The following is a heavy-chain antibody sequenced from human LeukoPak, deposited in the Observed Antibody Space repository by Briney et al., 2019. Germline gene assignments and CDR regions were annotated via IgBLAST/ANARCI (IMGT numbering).Heavy chain of an antibody. V-gene: IGHV3-30*18. Sequence: PGGSLRLSCAASGFTFSSYGMHWVRQAPGKGLEWVSVTSYDGSNKYYADSVKGRFTISRDNSKNTLYLQMNSLRAEDTAVYYCAKDPSNYYYYGSDDWGQGTLVTVSS. J-gene: IGHJ4*02. D-gene: IGHD3-10*01. CDR3: AKDPSNYYYYGSDD. CDR1: GFTFSSYG. CDR2: TSYDGSNK.